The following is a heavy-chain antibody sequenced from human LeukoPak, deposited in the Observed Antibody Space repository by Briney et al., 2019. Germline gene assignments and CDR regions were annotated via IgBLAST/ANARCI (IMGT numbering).Heavy chain of an antibody. V-gene: IGHV7-4-1*02. J-gene: IGHJ4*02. CDR2: IDTNTGNP. CDR3: ARNFASDSSLIDH. Sequence: ASVKVSCKTSGYTFKNFVMNWVRQAPGQGLEWMEWIDTNTGNPTYVQRFTGRFVFSVDASVNTAYLQISSLKSEDTAVYYCARNFASDSSLIDHWGQGTLVTVSS. CDR1: GYTFKNFV. D-gene: IGHD2-21*01.